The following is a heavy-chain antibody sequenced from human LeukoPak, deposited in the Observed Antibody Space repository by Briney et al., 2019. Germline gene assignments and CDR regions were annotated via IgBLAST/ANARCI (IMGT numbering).Heavy chain of an antibody. V-gene: IGHV1-18*01. J-gene: IGHJ5*02. CDR2: ISPYNNNT. Sequence: ASVKVSCKASGYIFTSFVITWVRQAPGQGFEWMGWISPYNNNTNHAQTFQGRVTMTTDTSTSTAYMELRNLRSDDTAVYYCARDVGSGKYGLWFDPWGQGTQVTVSS. CDR1: GYIFTSFV. CDR3: ARDVGSGKYGLWFDP. D-gene: IGHD3-10*01.